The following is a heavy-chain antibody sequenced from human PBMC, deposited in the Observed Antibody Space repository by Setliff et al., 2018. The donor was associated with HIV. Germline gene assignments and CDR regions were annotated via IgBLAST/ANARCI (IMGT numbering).Heavy chain of an antibody. V-gene: IGHV1-2*02. CDR3: ATSTSRFFWNGFYQGGFGSRNSHSFEN. CDR2: IHPNRGAT. CDR1: GGTFSTYV. Sequence: ASVKVSCKTSGGTFSTYVISWVRQAPGQGLEWMGWIHPNRGATKYAQKFRDRVTLTGDTSISTASMELSSLKSDDTAMYYCATSTSRFFWNGFYQGGFGSRNSHSFENWGQGTLVTVSS. J-gene: IGHJ4*02. D-gene: IGHD3-3*01.